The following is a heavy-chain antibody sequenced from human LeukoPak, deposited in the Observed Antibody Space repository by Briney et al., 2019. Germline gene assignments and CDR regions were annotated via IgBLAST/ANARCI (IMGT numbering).Heavy chain of an antibody. D-gene: IGHD2-21*01. CDR1: GFTFSNYA. CDR3: ARTHLLYCGGECYSFVDH. J-gene: IGHJ4*02. CDR2: ISYDEGNK. Sequence: GGSLRLSCAASGFTFSNYAMHWVRQAPGRGLEWVTIISYDEGNKYYADSVKGRFTISRDNSNNTLYLQMNSLRAEDTAVYYCARTHLLYCGGECYSFVDHWGQGTLVTVSS. V-gene: IGHV3-30-3*01.